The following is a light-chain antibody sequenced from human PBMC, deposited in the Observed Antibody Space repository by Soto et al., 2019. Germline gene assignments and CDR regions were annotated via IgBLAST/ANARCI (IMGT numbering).Light chain of an antibody. Sequence: QPVLTQSSSASASLGSSVKLTCTLSSGHSSYIIAWHQQQPGKAPRYLMKLEGSGSYNKGSGVPDRFSGSKSGNTASLTVSGLQAEDEGDYYCSSYAGSNNYVVFGGGTKLTVL. V-gene: IGLV4-60*03. CDR2: LEGSGSY. J-gene: IGLJ2*01. CDR3: SSYAGSNNYVV. CDR1: SGHSSYI.